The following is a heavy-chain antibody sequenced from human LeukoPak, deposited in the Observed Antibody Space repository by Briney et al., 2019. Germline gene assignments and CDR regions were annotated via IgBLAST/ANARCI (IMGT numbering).Heavy chain of an antibody. V-gene: IGHV4-61*02. CDR1: GGSISSGSYY. CDR2: IYTSGST. CDR3: ARTRKGYCSSTSCYLERYCYYYMDV. Sequence: SETLSLTCTVSGGSISSGSYYWSWIRQPAGKGLEWIGRIYTSGSTNYNPSLKSRVTISVDTSKNQFSLKLSSVTAADTAVYYCARTRKGYCSSTSCYLERYCYYYMDVWGKGTTVTISS. J-gene: IGHJ6*03. D-gene: IGHD2-2*01.